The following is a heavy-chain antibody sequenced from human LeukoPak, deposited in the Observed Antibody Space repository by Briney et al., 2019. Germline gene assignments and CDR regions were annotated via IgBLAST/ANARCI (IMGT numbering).Heavy chain of an antibody. CDR1: GFTFGTYW. CDR3: AREQQLADYYYYMDV. J-gene: IGHJ6*03. V-gene: IGHV3-74*01. CDR2: INSDGGTT. D-gene: IGHD6-13*01. Sequence: PGGSLRLSCGASGFTFGTYWMHWVRQAPGKGLVWVSGINSDGGTTTYADSVKGRFTISRDNAKNSLYLQMNSLRAEDTALYYCAREQQLADYYYYMDVWGKGTTVTVSS.